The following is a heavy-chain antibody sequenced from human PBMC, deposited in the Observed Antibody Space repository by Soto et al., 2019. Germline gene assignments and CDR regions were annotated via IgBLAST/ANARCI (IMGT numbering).Heavy chain of an antibody. CDR1: GGSISSVCYY. D-gene: IGHD3-3*01. V-gene: IGHV4-31*02. Sequence: SETLSLTWTVSGGSISSVCYYWSWIRQHPGKGQEWIGYIYYSGSTYYNPSLKSRVTISVDTSKNQFSLKLSSVTAADTAVYYCARVTYYDFWSGYYRKPSNYYYYYYMDVWGKGTTVTVSS. J-gene: IGHJ6*03. CDR3: ARVTYYDFWSGYYRKPSNYYYYYYMDV. CDR2: IYYSGST.